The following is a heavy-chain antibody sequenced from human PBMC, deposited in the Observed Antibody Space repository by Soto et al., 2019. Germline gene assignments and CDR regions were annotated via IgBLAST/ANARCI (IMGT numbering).Heavy chain of an antibody. CDR2: IYYSGSS. D-gene: IGHD2-2*01. J-gene: IGHJ5*02. V-gene: IGHV4-31*03. CDR1: GGSISSGGYY. CDR3: ARSVGYCSSTSCPGFRPEGNWFEP. Sequence: PSETLSLTCTVSGGSISSGGYYWSWIRQHPGKGLEWIGYIYYSGSSYYNPSLKSRVTISVDTSKNQFSLKLSSVTAADTAVYYCARSVGYCSSTSCPGFRPEGNWFEPWGQGTLVTVSS.